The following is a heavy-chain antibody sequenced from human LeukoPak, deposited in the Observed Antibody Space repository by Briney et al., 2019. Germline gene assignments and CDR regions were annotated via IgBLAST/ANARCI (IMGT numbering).Heavy chain of an antibody. Sequence: GASVKVSCKASGYTFTGYYMHWVRQAPGQGLEWMGWINPNSGGTNYAQKFQGRVTMTRDTSISTAYMELSRLRSDDTAVYYCASRADIVVVPAARGYSYGPLNYWGQGTLVTVSS. D-gene: IGHD2-2*01. V-gene: IGHV1-2*02. CDR2: INPNSGGT. CDR1: GYTFTGYY. J-gene: IGHJ4*02. CDR3: ASRADIVVVPAARGYSYGPLNY.